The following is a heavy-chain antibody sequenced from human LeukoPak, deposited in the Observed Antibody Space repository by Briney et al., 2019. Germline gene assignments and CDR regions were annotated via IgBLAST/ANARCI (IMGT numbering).Heavy chain of an antibody. CDR1: GYTFTSYG. CDR2: ISAYNGNT. CDR3: ARSSSSWRRWAFDI. Sequence: ASVKVSCKASGYTFTSYGISWVRQAPGQGLEWMGWISAYNGNTNYAQKLQGRVTMTTDTSTSTAYMELRSMRSDGTAVYYCARSSSSWRRWAFDIWGQGTMVTVSS. V-gene: IGHV1-18*01. D-gene: IGHD6-13*01. J-gene: IGHJ3*02.